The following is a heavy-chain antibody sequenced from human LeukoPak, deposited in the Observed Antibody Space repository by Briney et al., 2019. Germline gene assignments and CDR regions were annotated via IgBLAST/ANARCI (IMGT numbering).Heavy chain of an antibody. V-gene: IGHV3-13*01. Sequence: PGGPLRLSCVASGFTFSSYDMHWVRQVTGKGLEWVSAIPIIADIYYADSVKGRFTISRENAKNSLYLQMNSLRAGDTAVYYCARAFGAVAGYFDYWGQGTLVTVSS. CDR3: ARAFGAVAGYFDY. D-gene: IGHD6-13*01. CDR1: GFTFSSYD. J-gene: IGHJ4*02. CDR2: IPIIADI.